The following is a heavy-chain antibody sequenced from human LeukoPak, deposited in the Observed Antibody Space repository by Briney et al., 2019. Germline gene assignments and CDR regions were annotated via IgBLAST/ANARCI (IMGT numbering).Heavy chain of an antibody. CDR1: GGSISSGGYY. CDR3: ASSFRYCSSTSCYKGMAYFDC. Sequence: PSQTLSLTCTVSGGSISSGGYYWSWIRQPPGKGLEWIGYIYHSGSTYYNPSLKSRVTISVDRSKNQFSLKLSSVTAADTAVYYCASSFRYCSSTSCYKGMAYFDCWGQGTLVTVSS. V-gene: IGHV4-30-2*01. D-gene: IGHD2-2*02. J-gene: IGHJ4*02. CDR2: IYHSGST.